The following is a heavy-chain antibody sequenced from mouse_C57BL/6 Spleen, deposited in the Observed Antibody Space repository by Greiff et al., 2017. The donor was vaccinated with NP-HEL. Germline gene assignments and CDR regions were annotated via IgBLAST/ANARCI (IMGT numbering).Heavy chain of an antibody. J-gene: IGHJ1*03. D-gene: IGHD3-3*01. Sequence: QVQLKQPGAELVKPGASVKLSCKASGYTFTSYWMQWVKQRPGQGLEWIGEIDPSDSYTNYNQKFKGKATLTVDTSSSTAYMQLSSLTSEDSAVYYCARSEGRGWYFDVWGTGTTVTVSS. CDR2: IDPSDSYT. V-gene: IGHV1-50*01. CDR3: ARSEGRGWYFDV. CDR1: GYTFTSYW.